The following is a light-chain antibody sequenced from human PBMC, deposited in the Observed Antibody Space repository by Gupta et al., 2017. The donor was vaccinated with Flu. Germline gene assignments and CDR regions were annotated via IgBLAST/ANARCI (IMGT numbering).Light chain of an antibody. Sequence: SALPPPASVSASPGQSVTISCTGTSSDVGSYNLVSWYQQHPGKAHKRRISEVSKRSAGVSHRFSGSKSGNTASLTISVHNAEDEADDYCCSYAGSSIVFGGGTKLTVL. CDR2: EVS. CDR1: SSDVGSYNL. V-gene: IGLV2-23*02. CDR3: CSYAGSSIV. J-gene: IGLJ2*01.